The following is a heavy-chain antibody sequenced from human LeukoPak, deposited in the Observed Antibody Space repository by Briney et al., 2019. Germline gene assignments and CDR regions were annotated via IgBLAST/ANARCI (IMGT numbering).Heavy chain of an antibody. Sequence: SETLSLTCAVYGGSFSSYYWSWIRQPPGKGLEWIGEINHSGSTNYNPSLKSRVTISVDTSKNQFSLKLSSVTAADTAVYYCARVRYSSSWRAPFGYWGQGTLVTVSS. CDR1: GGSFSSYY. CDR2: INHSGST. J-gene: IGHJ4*02. V-gene: IGHV4-34*01. D-gene: IGHD6-13*01. CDR3: ARVRYSSSWRAPFGY.